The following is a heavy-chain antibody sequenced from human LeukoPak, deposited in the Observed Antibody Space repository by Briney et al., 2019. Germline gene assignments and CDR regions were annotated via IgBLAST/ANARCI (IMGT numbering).Heavy chain of an antibody. V-gene: IGHV3-23*01. J-gene: IGHJ6*02. D-gene: IGHD2-2*01. CDR1: GFTFSSYA. CDR3: AKGGPAAMSYYYYGMDV. Sequence: PGGSLRLSCAASGFTFSSYAMSWVRQAPGKGLEWVSAISGSGGSTYYADSVKGRFTISRDNSKNTLYPQMNSLRAEDTAVYYCAKGGPAAMSYYYYGMDVWGQGTTVTVSS. CDR2: ISGSGGST.